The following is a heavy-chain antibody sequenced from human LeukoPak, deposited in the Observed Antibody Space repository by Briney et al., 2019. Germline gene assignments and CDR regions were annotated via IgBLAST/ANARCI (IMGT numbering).Heavy chain of an antibody. V-gene: IGHV4-34*01. CDR3: ARGSSYGSGSYGY. CDR1: GGSFSGYY. D-gene: IGHD3-10*01. CDR2: TYHSGST. J-gene: IGHJ4*02. Sequence: PSETLSLTCAVYGGSFSGYYWSWIRQPPGKGLEWIGSTYHSGSTYYNPSLKSRVTISVDTSKNQFSLKLSSVTAADTAVYYCARGSSYGSGSYGYWGQGTLVTVSS.